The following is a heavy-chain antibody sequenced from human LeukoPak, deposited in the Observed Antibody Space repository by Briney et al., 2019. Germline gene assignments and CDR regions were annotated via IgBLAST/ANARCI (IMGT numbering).Heavy chain of an antibody. CDR3: ARDDTLFPLWFVELSLDY. V-gene: IGHV1-2*02. Sequence: GASVKVSCKASGYTFTGYYMHWVRQAPGQGLEWMGWINPNSGGTNYAQKFQGRVTMTRDTSISTAYMELSRLRSDDTAVYYCARDDTLFPLWFVELSLDYWGQGTLVTVSS. CDR2: INPNSGGT. CDR1: GYTFTGYY. J-gene: IGHJ4*02. D-gene: IGHD3-10*01.